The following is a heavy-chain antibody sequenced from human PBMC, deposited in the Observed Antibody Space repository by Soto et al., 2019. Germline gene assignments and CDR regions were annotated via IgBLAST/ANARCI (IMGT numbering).Heavy chain of an antibody. V-gene: IGHV4-30-4*01. D-gene: IGHD3-22*01. Sequence: TLSLTCTVSGGSISSGDYYWSWIRQPPGKKLEWIGYIYYSGSTYYNPSLKSRVTISVDTSKNQFSLKLSSVTAADTAVYYCARGSYYCDNRGYYYYRGQGTLVTVSS. CDR3: ARGSYYCDNRGYYYY. CDR1: GGSISSGDYY. CDR2: IYYSGST. J-gene: IGHJ4*02.